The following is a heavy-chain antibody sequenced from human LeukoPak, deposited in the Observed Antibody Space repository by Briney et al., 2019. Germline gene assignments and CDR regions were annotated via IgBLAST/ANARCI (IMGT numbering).Heavy chain of an antibody. D-gene: IGHD6-13*01. Sequence: PGGSLRLSCAVSGFTLTDYWMNWVRQAPGKGLEWVASIRQDGGEKSYVDSVKGRFTISRDNTKNSLYLQTSSLWAEDTAVYYCARDGTAPGLYFDLWGRGTLVTVSS. V-gene: IGHV3-7*01. CDR1: GFTLTDYW. CDR2: IRQDGGEK. CDR3: ARDGTAPGLYFDL. J-gene: IGHJ4*01.